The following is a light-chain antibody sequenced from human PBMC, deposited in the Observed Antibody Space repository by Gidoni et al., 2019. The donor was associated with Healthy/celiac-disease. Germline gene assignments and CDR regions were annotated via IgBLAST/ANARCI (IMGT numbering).Light chain of an antibody. V-gene: IGKV1-27*01. CDR1: QGISNY. CDR2: AAS. Sequence: DIKMTQSPSSLSASVGDRVTITCRASQGISNYLAWYQQKPGKVPKLLIYAASTLQSGVPSRFSGSGSGTDFTLTISSLQPEDVATYYCQKYNSAPPWTFXQXTKVEIK. J-gene: IGKJ1*01. CDR3: QKYNSAPPWT.